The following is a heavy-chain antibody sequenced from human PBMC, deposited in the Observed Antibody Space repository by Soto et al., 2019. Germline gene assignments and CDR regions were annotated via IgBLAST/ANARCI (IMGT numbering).Heavy chain of an antibody. V-gene: IGHV3-23*01. CDR1: GFTLIIYA. Sequence: GGSLRLSCAASGFTLIIYAVSWVRQAPGKGLEWVSSISGSGENTYYADSVRGRFSIYRDNSKNTLYLQLNSLRVEDTAVYYCASHTGLGVGYPRYYFDYWGQGTLVTVSS. J-gene: IGHJ4*02. CDR3: ASHTGLGVGYPRYYFDY. D-gene: IGHD2-15*01. CDR2: ISGSGENT.